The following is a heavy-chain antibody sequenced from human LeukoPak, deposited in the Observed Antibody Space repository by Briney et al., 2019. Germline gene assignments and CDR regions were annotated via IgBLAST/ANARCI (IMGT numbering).Heavy chain of an antibody. CDR3: AKDRRLQLPFDY. Sequence: PGGSLRLSCAASGFTFSTYWMHWVRQAPGKGLVWVSRINTDGSSTTYADSVKGRFTLSRDNARNTLFLQMNSLRAEDTAVYYCAKDRRLQLPFDYWGQGTLVTVSS. CDR2: INTDGSST. V-gene: IGHV3-74*01. D-gene: IGHD5-24*01. J-gene: IGHJ4*02. CDR1: GFTFSTYW.